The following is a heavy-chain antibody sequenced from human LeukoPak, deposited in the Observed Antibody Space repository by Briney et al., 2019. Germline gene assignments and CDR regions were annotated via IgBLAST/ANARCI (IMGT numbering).Heavy chain of an antibody. D-gene: IGHD2-15*01. V-gene: IGHV3-7*01. J-gene: IGHJ3*02. CDR1: GFTFSSYW. CDR2: IKQDGSQK. Sequence: GGSLRLSCAASGFTFSSYWMSWVRQAPGKGLEWVANIKQDGSQKYYVDSVKGRFTISRDNAENSLYLQMNSLRAEDTAVYYCASSKYCSGGTCGAFDIWGQGTMVTVSS. CDR3: ASSKYCSGGTCGAFDI.